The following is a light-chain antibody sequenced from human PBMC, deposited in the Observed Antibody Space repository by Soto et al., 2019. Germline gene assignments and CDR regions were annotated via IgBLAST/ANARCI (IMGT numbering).Light chain of an antibody. J-gene: IGKJ2*01. CDR2: TVS. V-gene: IGKV2-40*01. Sequence: DIVMTQTPVSLPVTPGEPASISCRSSQSLLDSDDGNTYLDWYLQKPGQSPQLLIYTVSYRASGVPDRSSGSGSGTDFTLKISRVEAEDVGVYYCMQRLEFPPTFGQGTKLEIK. CDR1: QSLLDSDDGNTY. CDR3: MQRLEFPPT.